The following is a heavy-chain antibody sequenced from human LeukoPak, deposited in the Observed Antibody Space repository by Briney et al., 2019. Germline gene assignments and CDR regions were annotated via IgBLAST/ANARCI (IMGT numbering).Heavy chain of an antibody. J-gene: IGHJ4*02. CDR2: IYYSGST. CDR3: ARGIVGATTGNFDY. V-gene: IGHV4-59*01. D-gene: IGHD1-26*01. CDR1: GGSISSYY. Sequence: SETLSLTCTVSGGSISSYYWSWIRQPPGKGLEWIGYIYYSGSTNYNPSLKSRVTISVDTSKNQFSLRLSSMTAADTAVYYCARGIVGATTGNFDYWGQGTLVTVSS.